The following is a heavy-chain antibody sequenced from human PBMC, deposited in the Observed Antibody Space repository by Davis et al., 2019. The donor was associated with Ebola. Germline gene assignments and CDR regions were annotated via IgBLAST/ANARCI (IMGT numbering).Heavy chain of an antibody. J-gene: IGHJ4*02. CDR2: ISYDGRHE. V-gene: IGHV3-30*04. D-gene: IGHD2-21*01. Sequence: GGSLRLSCTASGFTFRSDAMPWVRQAPGKGLQGVAFISYDGRHEYYADSVKGRFTISRDNSKNTLFLEVNSLRAEDTAVYFCARERYLDTVPVIDYWGQGTLVTVSS. CDR3: ARERYLDTVPVIDY. CDR1: GFTFRSDA.